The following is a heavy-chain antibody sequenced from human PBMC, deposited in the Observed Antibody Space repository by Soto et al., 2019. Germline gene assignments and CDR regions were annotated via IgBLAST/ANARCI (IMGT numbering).Heavy chain of an antibody. CDR2: ISYDGSNK. CDR3: AKSKGLGYCTNGVCPFFDY. Sequence: GGSLRLSCAASGFTFSSYGMHWVRQAPGKGLEWVAVISYDGSNKYYADSVKGRFTISRDNSKNTLYLQMNSLRAEDTAVYYCAKSKGLGYCTNGVCPFFDYWGQGTLVTVSS. V-gene: IGHV3-30*18. CDR1: GFTFSSYG. J-gene: IGHJ4*02. D-gene: IGHD2-8*01.